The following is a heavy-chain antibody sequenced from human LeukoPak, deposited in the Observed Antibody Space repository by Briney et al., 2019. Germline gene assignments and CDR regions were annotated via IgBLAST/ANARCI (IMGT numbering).Heavy chain of an antibody. Sequence: PSETLSLTCTVSGGSISSGSYYWSWIRQPAGKGLEWIGRIYTSGSTNYNPSLKNRVSISVDTSKNQFSLNLNSVTAADTAVYYCARHYYGSSGSDYAAFDIWGQGTVVTVSS. CDR1: GGSISSGSYY. J-gene: IGHJ3*02. CDR2: IYTSGST. D-gene: IGHD3-22*01. CDR3: ARHYYGSSGSDYAAFDI. V-gene: IGHV4-61*02.